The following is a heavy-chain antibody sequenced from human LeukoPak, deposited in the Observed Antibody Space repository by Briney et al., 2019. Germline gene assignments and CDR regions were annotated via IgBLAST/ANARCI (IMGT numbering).Heavy chain of an antibody. CDR3: ARDCYNSWGEAFDI. J-gene: IGHJ3*02. CDR2: IFYVGST. V-gene: IGHV4-59*01. Sequence: SETLSLTCTVSGDSIGSDYWCWIWQPPGKGLEWVWYIFYVGSTNYNPYLQSRVAISVAESKNKFSLNLNSIPSADTAVAYFARDCYNSWGEAFDIWGQGTMVTVSS. D-gene: IGHD3-16*01. CDR1: GDSIGSDY.